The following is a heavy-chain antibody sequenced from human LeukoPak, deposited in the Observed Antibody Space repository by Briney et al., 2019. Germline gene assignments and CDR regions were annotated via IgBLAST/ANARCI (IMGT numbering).Heavy chain of an antibody. CDR1: GFTYSPYA. CDR3: VKVLRTYLDY. Sequence: GGSLRLSCVASGFTYSPYAMTWVRRPPGKGLEWVSTISARGTRTYYADSVQGRFTISRDNSRNMLFLQLNSLRPEDAALYYCVKVLRTYLDYWGQGTLVTVSS. D-gene: IGHD3-16*01. J-gene: IGHJ4*02. CDR2: ISARGTRT. V-gene: IGHV3-23*01.